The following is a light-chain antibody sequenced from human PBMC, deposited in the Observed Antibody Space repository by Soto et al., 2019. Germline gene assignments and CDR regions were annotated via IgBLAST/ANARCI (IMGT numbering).Light chain of an antibody. CDR1: SSDIGAYNY. CDR3: SSYTTSSTLG. CDR2: GVT. V-gene: IGLV2-14*01. J-gene: IGLJ2*01. Sequence: QLVLTQPASVSGSPGQSITISCTGTSSDIGAYNYVSWYQQHPGKAPKLMIYGVTNRPSGVSNRFSGSKSGNTASLTISGLQAEDEADYYCSSYTTSSTLGFGGGTKVTVL.